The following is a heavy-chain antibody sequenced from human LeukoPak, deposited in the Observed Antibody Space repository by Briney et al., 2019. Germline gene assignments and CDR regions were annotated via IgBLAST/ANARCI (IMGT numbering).Heavy chain of an antibody. V-gene: IGHV3-23*01. Sequence: GGSLRLSCAASGFTFSSYGMSWVRQAPGKGLEWVSAISGGGGSTYYADSVKGRFTISRDNSKNTLYLQMNSLRAEDTAVYYCANVVWFGELSDFDIWGQGTMVTVSS. D-gene: IGHD3-10*01. CDR3: ANVVWFGELSDFDI. CDR2: ISGGGGST. J-gene: IGHJ3*02. CDR1: GFTFSSYG.